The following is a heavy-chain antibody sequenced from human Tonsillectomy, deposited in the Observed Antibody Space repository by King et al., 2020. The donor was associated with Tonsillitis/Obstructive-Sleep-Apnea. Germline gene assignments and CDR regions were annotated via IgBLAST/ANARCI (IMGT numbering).Heavy chain of an antibody. D-gene: IGHD2-2*02. CDR2: ISSGSSYT. V-gene: IGHV3-11*05. CDR3: ATHYTNTSPFDY. CDR1: GFTFSDYY. Sequence: VQLVESGGGLVKPGGSLRLSCAASGFTFSDYYMSWIRQAPGKGLEWVSYISSGSSYTNYADFVKGRFTISRDNAKNSLYLQMNSLRAEDTAVYYCATHYTNTSPFDYWGRGTLVTVSS. J-gene: IGHJ4*02.